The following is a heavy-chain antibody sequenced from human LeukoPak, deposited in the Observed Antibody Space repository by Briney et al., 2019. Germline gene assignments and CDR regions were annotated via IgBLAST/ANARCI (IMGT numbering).Heavy chain of an antibody. Sequence: PSETLSLTCTVSGGSISSYYWSWIRQPPGKGLEWIGYIYYSGSTNYNPSLKSRVTISVDTSKNQFSLKLSSVTAADTAVYYCARDSRRVTSYYYYYYGMDVRGQGTTVTVSS. CDR1: GGSISSYY. CDR2: IYYSGST. J-gene: IGHJ6*02. V-gene: IGHV4-59*01. D-gene: IGHD3-16*02. CDR3: ARDSRRVTSYYYYYYGMDV.